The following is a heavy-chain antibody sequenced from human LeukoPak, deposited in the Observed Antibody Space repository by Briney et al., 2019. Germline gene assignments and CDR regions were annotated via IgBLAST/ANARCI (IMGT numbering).Heavy chain of an antibody. CDR3: ATLTGDYGSGTYYLRDY. D-gene: IGHD3-10*01. J-gene: IGHJ4*02. CDR1: GFTFSTYS. CDR2: ISSSGTYF. V-gene: IGHV3-21*01. Sequence: GRSLRLSCAASGFTFSTYSMNWVRQTPGKGLEWVSAISSSGTYFYYAHSVKGRFTISRDNAKNSLYLQMNSLRAEDSAVYYCATLTGDYGSGTYYLRDYRGQGTLVTVSS.